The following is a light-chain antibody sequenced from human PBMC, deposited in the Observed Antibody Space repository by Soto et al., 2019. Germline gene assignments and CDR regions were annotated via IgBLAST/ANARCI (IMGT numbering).Light chain of an antibody. CDR3: SSYTSSSTYV. CDR2: GTN. Sequence: QSVLTQPPSVSGAPGQRVTISCTGSRSNIGAGYDVHWYQQLPGTAPKLLIYGTNNRPSGVPDRFSGSKSGMSASLAITGLQAADEANYYCSSYTSSSTYVFGTGTKLTVL. J-gene: IGLJ1*01. V-gene: IGLV1-40*01. CDR1: RSNIGAGYD.